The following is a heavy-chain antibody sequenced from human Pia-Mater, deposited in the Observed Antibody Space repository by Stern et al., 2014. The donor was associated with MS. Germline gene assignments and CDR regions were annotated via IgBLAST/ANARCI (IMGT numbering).Heavy chain of an antibody. CDR2: ISYDGSHK. D-gene: IGHD6-13*01. Sequence: VQLEESGGGVVQPGGSLRLSCVAFGFTFRSYGIHWVRQSPGKGLEWVAVISYDGSHKFYEDSVKGRFAISRDNSKDTLYLQMNSLRVEDTAVYYCAKGEYSSDAYDIWGQGTMVTVSS. V-gene: IGHV3-30*18. J-gene: IGHJ3*02. CDR1: GFTFRSYG. CDR3: AKGEYSSDAYDI.